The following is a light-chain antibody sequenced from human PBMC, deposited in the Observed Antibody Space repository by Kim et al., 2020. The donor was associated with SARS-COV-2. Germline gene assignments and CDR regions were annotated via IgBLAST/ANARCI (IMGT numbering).Light chain of an antibody. CDR3: QQYRA. CDR1: QSISSW. V-gene: IGKV1-5*01. J-gene: IGKJ4*01. CDR2: DAS. Sequence: STLSASVGDRVTITCRASQSISSWLAWYQQKPGKAPTLLIYDASSLESGVPSRFSGSGSGTEFTLTISSLQPDDFATYYCQQYRAFGGGTKVDIK.